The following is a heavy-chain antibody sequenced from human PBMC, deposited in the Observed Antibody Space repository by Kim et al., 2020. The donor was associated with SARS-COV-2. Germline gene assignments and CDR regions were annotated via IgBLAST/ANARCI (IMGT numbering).Heavy chain of an antibody. CDR3: ARDGGIGSSQYGMDV. J-gene: IGHJ6*02. D-gene: IGHD6-13*01. Sequence: DSVKGRFTISRDNSKNTLYLQMNSLRAEDTAVYYCARDGGIGSSQYGMDVWGQGTTVTVSS. V-gene: IGHV3-30*07.